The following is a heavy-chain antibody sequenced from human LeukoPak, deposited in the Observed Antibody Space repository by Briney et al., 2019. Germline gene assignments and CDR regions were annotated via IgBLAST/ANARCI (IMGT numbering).Heavy chain of an antibody. V-gene: IGHV3-30*18. Sequence: TGGSLRLSCAASGFTFSSYGMHWVRQAPGKGLEWVAVISYDGPNKYYADSVKGRFTISRDDSKSRLYLQMNSLRAEDTAVYYCAKEKLPSGYSFLTDYWGQGTLVTVSS. D-gene: IGHD5-18*01. CDR1: GFTFSSYG. J-gene: IGHJ4*02. CDR3: AKEKLPSGYSFLTDY. CDR2: ISYDGPNK.